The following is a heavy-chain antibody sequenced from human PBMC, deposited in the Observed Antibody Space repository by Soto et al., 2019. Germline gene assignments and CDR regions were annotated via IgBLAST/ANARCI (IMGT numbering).Heavy chain of an antibody. V-gene: IGHV1-3*01. CDR2: INAGNGNT. D-gene: IGHD1-26*01. CDR1: GYTFTSYA. J-gene: IGHJ6*02. Sequence: ASVKVSCKASGYTFTSYAMHWVRQAPGQRLEWMGWINAGNGNTKYSQKFQGRVTITRDTSASTAYMELSSLRSEDTAVYYCARGGWELNYYYGMDVWGQGTTVTVSS. CDR3: ARGGWELNYYYGMDV.